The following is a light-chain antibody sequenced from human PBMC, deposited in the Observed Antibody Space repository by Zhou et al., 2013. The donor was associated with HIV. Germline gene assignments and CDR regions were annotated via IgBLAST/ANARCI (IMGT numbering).Light chain of an antibody. CDR2: AAS. J-gene: IGKJ3*01. CDR3: QQRSNWLPFT. CDR1: QSVSSNY. V-gene: IGKV3D-20*02. Sequence: EIVLTQSPGTLSLSPGERATLSCRASQSVSSNYLAWYQQKPGQAPRLLIYAASTRATGIPARFSGSGSGTEFTLTISSLEPEDFAVYYCQQRSNWLPFTFGPGTKVEFK.